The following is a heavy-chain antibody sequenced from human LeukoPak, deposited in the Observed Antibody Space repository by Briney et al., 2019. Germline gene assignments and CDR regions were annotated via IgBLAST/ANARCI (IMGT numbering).Heavy chain of an antibody. V-gene: IGHV1-69*01. CDR3: ARGGYWSSTSCFFDNWFDP. Sequence: SVKVSCKASGGTFSSYAISWVRQAPGQGLEWMGGIIPILGTANYAQKFQGRVTITADESTSTAYMELSSLRSEDTAVYYCARGGYWSSTSCFFDNWFDPWGQGTLVTVSS. CDR2: IIPILGTA. D-gene: IGHD2-2*01. CDR1: GGTFSSYA. J-gene: IGHJ5*02.